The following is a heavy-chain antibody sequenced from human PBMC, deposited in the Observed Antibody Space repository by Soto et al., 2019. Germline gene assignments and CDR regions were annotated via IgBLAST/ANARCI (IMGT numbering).Heavy chain of an antibody. CDR3: ARGSGTTVPTRFDY. Sequence: SETLSLTCAVYGGSFSGYYWSWIRQPPGKGLEWIGEINHSGSTNYNPSLKSRVTISVDTSKNQFSLKLSSVTAADTAVYYWARGSGTTVPTRFDYGAQGTLVTVSS. CDR2: INHSGST. V-gene: IGHV4-34*01. J-gene: IGHJ4*02. D-gene: IGHD4-17*01. CDR1: GGSFSGYY.